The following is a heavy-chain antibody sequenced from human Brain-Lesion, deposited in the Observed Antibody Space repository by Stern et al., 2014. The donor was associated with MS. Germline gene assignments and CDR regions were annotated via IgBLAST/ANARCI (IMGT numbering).Heavy chain of an antibody. Sequence: VQLLESGAEVKKPGASVKVSCKVSGYTLTDLSMHWVRQAPAKGLEWMGGFDPEDGETIYAQKFQGRVTMTEDTSTDTAYMELSSLRSEDTAVYYCATDRDDFRSGYSAPTKGYGLDVWGQGATVTVTS. D-gene: IGHD3-3*01. CDR2: FDPEDGET. CDR3: ATDRDDFRSGYSAPTKGYGLDV. J-gene: IGHJ6*02. V-gene: IGHV1-24*01. CDR1: GYTLTDLS.